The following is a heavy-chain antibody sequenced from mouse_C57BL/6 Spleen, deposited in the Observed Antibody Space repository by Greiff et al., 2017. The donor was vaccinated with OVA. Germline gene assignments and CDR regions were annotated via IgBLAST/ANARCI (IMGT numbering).Heavy chain of an antibody. V-gene: IGHV5-9-1*02. CDR3: TRDTDGYYPYWYFDV. D-gene: IGHD2-3*01. Sequence: EVQLQESGEGLVKPGGSLKLSCAASGFTFSSYAMSWVRQTPEKRLEWVAYISSGGDYIYYADTVKGRFTISRDNARNTLYLQMSSLKSEDTAMYYCTRDTDGYYPYWYFDVWGTGTTVTVSS. CDR1: GFTFSSYA. CDR2: ISSGGDYI. J-gene: IGHJ1*03.